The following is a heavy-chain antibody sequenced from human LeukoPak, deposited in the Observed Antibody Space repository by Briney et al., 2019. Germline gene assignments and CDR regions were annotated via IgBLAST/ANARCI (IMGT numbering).Heavy chain of an antibody. D-gene: IGHD6-13*01. J-gene: IGHJ4*02. CDR1: GGSISSGGYY. CDR3: ARVAEGYGSSWYPLTGYFDY. Sequence: SQTLSLTCTVSGGSISSGGYYWSWIRQQPGKGLEWIGYIYYIGSTYYNPSLKSRVTISVDTSKNQFSLKLSSVTAADTAVYYCARVAEGYGSSWYPLTGYFDYWGQGTLVTVSS. V-gene: IGHV4-31*03. CDR2: IYYIGST.